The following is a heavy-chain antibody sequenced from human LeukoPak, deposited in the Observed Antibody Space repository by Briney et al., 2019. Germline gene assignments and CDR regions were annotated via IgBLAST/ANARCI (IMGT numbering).Heavy chain of an antibody. CDR1: GYTFTSYG. CDR2: ISAYNGNT. J-gene: IGHJ4*02. V-gene: IGHV1-18*01. D-gene: IGHD3-3*01. CDR3: ARDLAPYDFWSGYNFDY. Sequence: GASVKVSCKASGYTFTSYGISWVRQAPGQGLEWMGWISAYNGNTNYAQKLQGRVTMTTDTSTSTAYMELRSLRSDDTAVYYCARDLAPYDFWSGYNFDYWGQETLVTVSS.